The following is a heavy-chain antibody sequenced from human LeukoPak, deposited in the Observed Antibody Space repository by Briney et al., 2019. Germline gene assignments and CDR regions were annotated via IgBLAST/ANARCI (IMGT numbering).Heavy chain of an antibody. D-gene: IGHD2-2*01. CDR1: GFTFSSYW. J-gene: IGHJ4*02. CDR2: IKQDGSEK. Sequence: GGSLRLSCAASGFTFSSYWMSWVRQAPGKGLEWEANIKQDGSEKYYVDSVKGRFTISRDNAKNSLYLQMNSLRAEDTAVYYCARERGYCSSTSCYPFDYWGQGTLVTVSS. CDR3: ARERGYCSSTSCYPFDY. V-gene: IGHV3-7*03.